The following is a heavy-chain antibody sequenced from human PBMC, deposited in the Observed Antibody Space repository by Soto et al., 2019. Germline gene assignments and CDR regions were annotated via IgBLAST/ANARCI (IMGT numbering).Heavy chain of an antibody. CDR3: AKSLPLQNGQLWFFFDY. CDR1: GFTFSSYA. D-gene: IGHD5-18*01. Sequence: GGSLRLSCAASGFTFSSYAMSWVRQAPGKGLEWVSAISGSGGSTYYADSVKGRFTISRDNSKNTLYLQMNSLRAEDTAVYYCAKSLPLQNGQLWFFFDYWGQGTLVTVSS. V-gene: IGHV3-23*01. J-gene: IGHJ4*02. CDR2: ISGSGGST.